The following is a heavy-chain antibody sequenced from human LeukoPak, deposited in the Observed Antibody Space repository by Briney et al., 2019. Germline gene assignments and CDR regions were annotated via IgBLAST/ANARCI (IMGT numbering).Heavy chain of an antibody. D-gene: IGHD3-22*01. J-gene: IGHJ1*01. CDR3: ARAPSEVGGYYPEYFRH. CDR1: GFTFSRYW. Sequence: GGSLRLSCEASGFTFSRYWVHWVRQAPGKGLVWVSRIKSDGKTNYAGSVKGGFTISRDNTKNTVSLQMDSLRAEDTGVYYCARAPSEVGGYYPEYFRHWGQGTLVTVSS. V-gene: IGHV3-74*01. CDR2: IKSDGKT.